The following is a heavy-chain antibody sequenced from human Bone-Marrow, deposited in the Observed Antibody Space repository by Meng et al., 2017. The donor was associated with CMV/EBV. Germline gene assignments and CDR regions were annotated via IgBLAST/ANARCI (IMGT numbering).Heavy chain of an antibody. CDR2: ISSSGSTI. D-gene: IGHD6-6*01. V-gene: IGHV3-11*04. J-gene: IGHJ3*02. Sequence: GESLKISCAASGFTFSDYYMSWIRQAPGKGLEWVSYISSSGSTIYYADSVKGRFTISRDNAKNSLYLQMNSLRAEDTAVYYCARVRYSTSSGDAFDIWGQGTMVTVS. CDR1: GFTFSDYY. CDR3: ARVRYSTSSGDAFDI.